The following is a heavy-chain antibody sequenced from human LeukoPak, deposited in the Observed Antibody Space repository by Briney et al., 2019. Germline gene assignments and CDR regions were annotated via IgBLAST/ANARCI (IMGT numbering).Heavy chain of an antibody. J-gene: IGHJ4*02. CDR1: GGTFSSYA. V-gene: IGHV1-69*13. Sequence: ASVKVSCKASGGTFSSYAISWVRQAPGRGLEWMGGIIPIFGTANYAQKFQGRVTITADESTSAAYMELSSLRCGDTATYYCASSDYAAFYWGQGTLVTVSS. D-gene: IGHD4-17*01. CDR2: IIPIFGTA. CDR3: ASSDYAAFY.